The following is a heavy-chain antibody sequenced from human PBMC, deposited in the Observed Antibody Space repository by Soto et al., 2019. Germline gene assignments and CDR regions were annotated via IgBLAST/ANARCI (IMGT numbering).Heavy chain of an antibody. J-gene: IGHJ4*02. V-gene: IGHV3-21*01. CDR3: ARMRLYSSGWFDY. CDR2: ISSSSSYI. CDR1: EFTFSSYS. Sequence: GGSLRLSCAAAEFTFSSYSLIWVCQAPGKVLERVSSISSSSSYIYYAVSVKGRFTISRDNAKNSLYLQMNSLRAEDTAVYYCARMRLYSSGWFDYWGQGT. D-gene: IGHD6-19*01.